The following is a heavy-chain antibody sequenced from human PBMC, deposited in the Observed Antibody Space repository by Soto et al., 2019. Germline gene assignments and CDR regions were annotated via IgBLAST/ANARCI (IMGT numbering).Heavy chain of an antibody. V-gene: IGHV4-39*01. CDR2: IYYSGST. CDR3: ARHMATATWYFDL. D-gene: IGHD4-4*01. Sequence: PSETLSLTCTVSGGSISSSSYYWGWIRQPPGKGLEWIGSIYYSGSTYYNPSLKSRVTISVDTSKNQFSLKLSSVAAADTAVYYCARHMATATWYFDLWGRGTLVTVSS. CDR1: GGSISSSSYY. J-gene: IGHJ2*01.